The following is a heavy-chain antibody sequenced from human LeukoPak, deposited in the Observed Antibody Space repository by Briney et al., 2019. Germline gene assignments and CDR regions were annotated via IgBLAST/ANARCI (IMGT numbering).Heavy chain of an antibody. D-gene: IGHD6-13*01. Sequence: ASVKVSCKASGYTFTSYGISWVRQAPGQGLEWMGWISAYNGNTKYAQKLQGRVTMTTDTSTSTAYMELRSLKSDDTAVYYCARDPTYVSKQQRDYYYGMDVWGKGTTVTVSS. CDR3: ARDPTYVSKQQRDYYYGMDV. V-gene: IGHV1-18*04. J-gene: IGHJ6*04. CDR2: ISAYNGNT. CDR1: GYTFTSYG.